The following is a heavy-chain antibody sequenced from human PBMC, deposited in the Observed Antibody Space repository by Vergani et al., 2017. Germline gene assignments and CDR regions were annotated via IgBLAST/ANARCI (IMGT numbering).Heavy chain of an antibody. CDR1: GFTFSSYN. Sequence: EVQLVESGGGLVKPGGSLRLSCAASGFTFSSYNMNWVRQAPGKGLEWVSSISSSSTYIYYADSVTGRLAISRDNAKNSLYLQMNSLRAEDTAVYYCSREDGGKDDYDYYMDVGRKRRTATVSS. CDR2: ISSSSTYI. D-gene: IGHD4-23*01. J-gene: IGHJ6*03. V-gene: IGHV3-21*01. CDR3: SREDGGKDDYDYYMDV.